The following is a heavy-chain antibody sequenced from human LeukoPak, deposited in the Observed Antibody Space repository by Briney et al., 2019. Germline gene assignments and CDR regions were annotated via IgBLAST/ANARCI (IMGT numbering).Heavy chain of an antibody. CDR3: ASPVSGYCSGGSCSTYYGMDV. D-gene: IGHD2-15*01. V-gene: IGHV4-59*08. J-gene: IGHJ6*02. CDR1: GGSISSYY. CDR2: IYYSGST. Sequence: PSETLSLTCTVSGGSISSYYWSWIRQPPGKGLEWIGYIYYSGSTNYNPSLKSRVTISVDTSKNQFSLKLSSVTAADTAVYYCASPVSGYCSGGSCSTYYGMDVWGQGTTVTVSS.